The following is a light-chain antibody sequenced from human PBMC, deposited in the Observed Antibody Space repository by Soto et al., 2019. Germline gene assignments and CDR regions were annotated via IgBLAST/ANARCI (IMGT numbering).Light chain of an antibody. Sequence: QSVLTQPASVSGSPGQSITISCTGTSSDVGGYNYVSWYQQHPGKAPKLMIYEVTNRPSGGSNRFSGSKSGNTASLTISGLQAEDEADYYCSSYTNSGTLDLVFGGGTKLTVL. CDR3: SSYTNSGTLDLV. J-gene: IGLJ2*01. CDR1: SSDVGGYNY. V-gene: IGLV2-14*01. CDR2: EVT.